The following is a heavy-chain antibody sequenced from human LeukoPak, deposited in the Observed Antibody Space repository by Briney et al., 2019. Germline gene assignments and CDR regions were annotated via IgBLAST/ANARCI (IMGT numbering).Heavy chain of an antibody. CDR2: INHSGST. CDR3: ASVTEGYSYGDLYYYYMDV. J-gene: IGHJ6*03. V-gene: IGHV4-34*01. D-gene: IGHD5-18*01. Sequence: SETLSLACAVYGGSFSGYYWSWIRQPPGKGLEWIGDINHSGSTNYNPSLKSRVTISVDTSKNQFSLKLSSVTAADTAVYYCASVTEGYSYGDLYYYYMDVWGKGTTVTISS. CDR1: GGSFSGYY.